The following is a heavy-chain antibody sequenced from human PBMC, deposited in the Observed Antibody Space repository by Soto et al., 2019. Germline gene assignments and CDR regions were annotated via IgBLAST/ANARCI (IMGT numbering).Heavy chain of an antibody. D-gene: IGHD6-6*01. V-gene: IGHV1-69*01. Sequence: QVQLVQSGAEVKKPGSSVKVSCKASGGTFSSYAISWVRQAPGQGLEWMGGIIPIFGTANYAQKFQGRVTITADECTSPAYMELSSLRSEDTAVYYCAREGGSSSLYYYYGMDVWGQGTTVTVSS. CDR2: IIPIFGTA. CDR3: AREGGSSSLYYYYGMDV. J-gene: IGHJ6*02. CDR1: GGTFSSYA.